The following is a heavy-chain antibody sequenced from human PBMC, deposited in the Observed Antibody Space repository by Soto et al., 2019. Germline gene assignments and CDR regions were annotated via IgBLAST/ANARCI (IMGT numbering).Heavy chain of an antibody. CDR2: ISAYNGNT. V-gene: IGHV1-18*01. CDR1: GYTFTSYG. D-gene: IGHD3-22*01. J-gene: IGHJ4*02. Sequence: QVQLVQSGAEVKKPGASVKVSCKASGYTFTSYGISWVRQAPGQGLEWMGWISAYNGNTNYAQKLQGRVTMTTDTSTSTAYMELRSLRSDDTAVYYCARQGPTYYYDSSGYYLFDYWGQGTLVTVSS. CDR3: ARQGPTYYYDSSGYYLFDY.